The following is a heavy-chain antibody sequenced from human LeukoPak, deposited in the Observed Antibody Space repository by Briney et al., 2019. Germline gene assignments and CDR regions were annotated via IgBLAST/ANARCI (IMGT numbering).Heavy chain of an antibody. Sequence: ASVKVSCRASGYTFNSYDINWVRQATGQGLECMGWMNPNSGNTGYAQNFQGRVTMTRNTSITTAYMELSSLRPEDTAVYYCARGGVGIVAAGRWLDPWGQGTLVTVSS. V-gene: IGHV1-8*01. CDR1: GYTFNSYD. CDR3: ARGGVGIVAAGRWLDP. D-gene: IGHD6-13*01. J-gene: IGHJ5*02. CDR2: MNPNSGNT.